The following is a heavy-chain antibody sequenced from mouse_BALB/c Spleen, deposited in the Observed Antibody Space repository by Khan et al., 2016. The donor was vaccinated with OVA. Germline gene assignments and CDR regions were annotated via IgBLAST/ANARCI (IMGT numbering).Heavy chain of an antibody. CDR2: ISYSGSN. CDR3: ARSGYEAWFAY. Sequence: EVKLLESGPGLVKPSQSLSLTCTVTGYSITSDYAWNWIRQFPRNKLEWMGYISYSGSNSYNPSLKSRISITRDTSKNQFFLQLNSVTTEDTATYFCARSGYEAWFAYWGQGTLVTVSA. D-gene: IGHD2-2*01. V-gene: IGHV3-2*02. CDR1: GYSITSDYA. J-gene: IGHJ3*01.